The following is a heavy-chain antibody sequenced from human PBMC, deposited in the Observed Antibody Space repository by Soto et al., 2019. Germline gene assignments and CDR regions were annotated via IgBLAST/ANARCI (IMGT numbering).Heavy chain of an antibody. D-gene: IGHD3-22*01. CDR3: AHSLYDSTGYYYFIY. V-gene: IGHV2-5*01. CDR2: IFWNDDK. J-gene: IGHJ4*02. Sequence: QITLKESGPTLVKPTQTLTLTCTFSGFSLSTSGVGVGWIRQPPGKALEWLAFIFWNDDKRYSPSLKSRLTITKDTSKNQGVLTMTNMDPVDTATYFCAHSLYDSTGYYYFIYWVQGTLVTVSS. CDR1: GFSLSTSGVG.